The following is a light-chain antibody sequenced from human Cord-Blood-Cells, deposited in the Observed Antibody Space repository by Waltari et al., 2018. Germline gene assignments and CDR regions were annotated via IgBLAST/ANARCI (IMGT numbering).Light chain of an antibody. CDR1: SSHIGSNT. J-gene: IGLJ3*02. V-gene: IGLV1-44*01. Sequence: QSVLTQPPSASGTPGQRDTISCSGSSSHIGSNTVNWYQQLPGTAPKLLIYSNNQRPSGVPDRFSGSKSGTSASLAISGLQSEDEADYYCAAWDDSLNGWVFGGGTKLTVL. CDR3: AAWDDSLNGWV. CDR2: SNN.